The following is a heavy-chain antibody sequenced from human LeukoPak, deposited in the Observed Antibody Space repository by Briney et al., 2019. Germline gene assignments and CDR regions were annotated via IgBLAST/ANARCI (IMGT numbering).Heavy chain of an antibody. J-gene: IGHJ4*02. CDR2: IYYSGST. V-gene: IGHV4-31*03. CDR1: GGSISSGGYY. D-gene: IGHD6-19*01. Sequence: SETLSLTCTVSGGSISSGGYYWSWIRQHPGRGLEWIGYIYYSGSTYHNPSLKSRVTISVDTSKNQFSLKLSSVTAADTAVYYCARGQWLYYFDYWGQGTLVTVSS. CDR3: ARGQWLYYFDY.